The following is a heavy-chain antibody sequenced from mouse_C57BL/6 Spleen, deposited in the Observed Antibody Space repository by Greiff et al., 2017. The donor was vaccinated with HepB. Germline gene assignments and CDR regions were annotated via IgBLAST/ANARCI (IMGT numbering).Heavy chain of an antibody. CDR1: GYAFSSSW. V-gene: IGHV1-82*01. D-gene: IGHD1-1*01. CDR3: APYYGNRGWDDYYFDY. CDR2: IYPGDGDT. Sequence: VQLQQSGPELVKPGASVKISCKASGYAFSSSWMNWVKQRPGKGLEWIGRIYPGDGDTNYNGKFKGKATLTADKSSSTAYMQLSSLTSEDSAVYFCAPYYGNRGWDDYYFDYWGQGTTLTVSS. J-gene: IGHJ2*01.